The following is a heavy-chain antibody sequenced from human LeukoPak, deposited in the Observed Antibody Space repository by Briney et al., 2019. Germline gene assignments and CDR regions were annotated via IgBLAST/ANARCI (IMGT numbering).Heavy chain of an antibody. J-gene: IGHJ6*02. CDR2: IDNSGSTV. V-gene: IGHV3-48*03. CDR3: ARAISHSNYGVDV. Sequence: PGGSLRLSCAASGVTFSSFEMNWVRQAPGKGLEWVSYIDNSGSTVYYADSVKGRFTISRDNSKNSLYLQMNSLRVEDTAVYYCARAISHSNYGVDVWGQGTTVTVSS. D-gene: IGHD6-13*01. CDR1: GVTFSSFE.